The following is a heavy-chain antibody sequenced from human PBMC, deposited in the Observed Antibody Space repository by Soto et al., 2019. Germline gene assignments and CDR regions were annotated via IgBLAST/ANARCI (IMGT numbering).Heavy chain of an antibody. J-gene: IGHJ4*02. Sequence: QVHLQQWGAGLLKPSETLSLTCAVYGGSFSGYCWTWIRQPPGKGLEWIGEIRHNGSTSYNPSLKSRETMSVDTPKNHFSLKLSSVTAADTAVYYCARDEGSKFQYWGQGTLVTVSS. CDR3: ARDEGSKFQY. CDR1: GGSFSGYC. D-gene: IGHD2-2*01. V-gene: IGHV4-34*01. CDR2: IRHNGST.